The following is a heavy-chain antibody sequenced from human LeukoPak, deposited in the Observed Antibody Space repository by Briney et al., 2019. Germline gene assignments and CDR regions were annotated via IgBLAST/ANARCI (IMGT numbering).Heavy chain of an antibody. CDR3: ARDRDSSSWYSGAFDI. CDR1: GGSISSSSYY. CDR2: IYYSGST. Sequence: SETLSLTCTVSGGSISSSSYYWGWIRQPPGKGLEWIGSIYYSGSTYYNPSLKSRVTISVDTSKNQFSLKLSSVTAADTTVYYCARDRDSSSWYSGAFDIWGQGTMVTVSS. V-gene: IGHV4-39*07. J-gene: IGHJ3*02. D-gene: IGHD6-13*01.